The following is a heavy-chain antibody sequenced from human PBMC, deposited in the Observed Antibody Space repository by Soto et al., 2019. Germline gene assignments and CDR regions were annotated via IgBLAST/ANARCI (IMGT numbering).Heavy chain of an antibody. CDR2: NYYSGIT. CDR1: GGSISSGGYY. D-gene: IGHD3-3*02. J-gene: IGHJ3*02. CDR3: AKDIRVVAGAFDI. V-gene: IGHV4-31*03. Sequence: SETLSLTCTVSGGSISSGGYYWTWIRQHPGKGLEWIGYNYYSGITYYNPSLKSRVTISLDTSKYQFSLKLSSVTAADTDVYYCAKDIRVVAGAFDIWGQGTMVTVSS.